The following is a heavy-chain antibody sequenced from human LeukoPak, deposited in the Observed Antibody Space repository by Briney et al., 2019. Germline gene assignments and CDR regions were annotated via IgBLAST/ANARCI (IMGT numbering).Heavy chain of an antibody. Sequence: PGGTLRLSCAASGFTFSSYEMNWVRQAPGKGLKWVSYISSSGSTIYYADSVKGRFTISRDNAKNSLYLQMNSLRAEDTAVYYCARETIAAAGTYYMDVWGKGTTVTVSS. CDR2: ISSSGSTI. CDR3: ARETIAAAGTYYMDV. CDR1: GFTFSSYE. J-gene: IGHJ6*03. V-gene: IGHV3-48*03. D-gene: IGHD6-13*01.